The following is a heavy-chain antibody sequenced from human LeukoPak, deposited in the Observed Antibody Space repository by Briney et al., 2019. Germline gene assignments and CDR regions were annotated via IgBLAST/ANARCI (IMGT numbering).Heavy chain of an antibody. D-gene: IGHD2-2*03. CDR1: GYTFTGYY. CDR3: ARSRFGYCSSTSCYRLFDY. V-gene: IGHV1-2*02. Sequence: ASVKVSCKASGYTFTGYYMLWVRQAPGQGLEWMGWINPNSGGTNYAQKFQGRVTTTRDTSISTAYMELSRLRSDDTAVYYCARSRFGYCSSTSCYRLFDYWGQGTLVTVSS. J-gene: IGHJ4*02. CDR2: INPNSGGT.